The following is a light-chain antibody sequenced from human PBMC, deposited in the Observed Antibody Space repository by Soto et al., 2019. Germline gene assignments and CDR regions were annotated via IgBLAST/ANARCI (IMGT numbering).Light chain of an antibody. V-gene: IGKV1-39*01. CDR3: QQSDRVPLA. J-gene: IGKJ4*01. CDR2: ATS. Sequence: DIQMTQSPSSLSASVGDRVTIFCRASQSISNNLNWYQQIPGQAPKLLIFATSTLESGVPSRFSGSGSGTDFTLNISSLHPEDFATYYCQQSDRVPLAFGEGTKVEIE. CDR1: QSISNN.